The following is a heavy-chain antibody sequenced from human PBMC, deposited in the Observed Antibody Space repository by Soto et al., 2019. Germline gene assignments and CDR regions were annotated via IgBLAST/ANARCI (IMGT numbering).Heavy chain of an antibody. D-gene: IGHD7-27*01. J-gene: IGHJ4*02. CDR3: ARRWGSSTIDY. CDR1: GYSFTNYL. Sequence: GESQKISGNGSGYSFTNYLVAWVRQMPGKGLEWMGIIYPGDSDTRYSPSFQGQVTISADKSISTAYLQWTSLEASDTAMYYCARRWGSSTIDYWGQGTLVTVSS. CDR2: IYPGDSDT. V-gene: IGHV5-51*01.